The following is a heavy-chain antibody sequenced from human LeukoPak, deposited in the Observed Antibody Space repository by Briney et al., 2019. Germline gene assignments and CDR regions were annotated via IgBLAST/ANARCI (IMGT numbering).Heavy chain of an antibody. Sequence: SETLSLTCTVSGGSISGYYWSWIRQPPGKGLEWIGYINYSGSTNYNPSLKSRVTISVDTSKNQFSLKLSSVTAADTAVYYCARATNYDILTGYYNAVAWFDPWGQGTLVTVSS. J-gene: IGHJ5*02. CDR3: ARATNYDILTGYYNAVAWFDP. V-gene: IGHV4-59*01. CDR2: INYSGST. CDR1: GGSISGYY. D-gene: IGHD3-9*01.